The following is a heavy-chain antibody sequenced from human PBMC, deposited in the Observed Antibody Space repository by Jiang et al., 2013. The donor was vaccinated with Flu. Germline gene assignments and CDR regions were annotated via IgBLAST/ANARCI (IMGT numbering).Heavy chain of an antibody. J-gene: IGHJ6*02. Sequence: VQLVESGGGVVQPGRSLRLSCAASGFTFSSYAMHWVRQAPGKGLEWVAVISYDGTNKYYADSVKGRFTISRDNSKNTLYLQMNSLRAEDTAVYYCARTHEYSGYDSPYYYYGMDVWAKGPRSPS. CDR2: ISYDGTNK. D-gene: IGHD5-12*01. CDR3: ARTHEYSGYDSPYYYYGMDV. V-gene: IGHV3-30-3*01. CDR1: GFTFSSYA.